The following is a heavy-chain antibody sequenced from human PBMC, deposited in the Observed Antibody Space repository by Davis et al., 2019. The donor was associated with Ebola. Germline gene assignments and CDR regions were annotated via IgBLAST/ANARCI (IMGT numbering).Heavy chain of an antibody. J-gene: IGHJ6*03. CDR1: GFTFSNYG. Sequence: GESLKISCATSGFTFSNYGMHWVRQAPGKGLEWVAVISYDGSNKYYTDSVKGRFTISRDNSENTLYLQMNSLRAEDTAVYYCAKDSVAVYYYYMDVWGKGTTVTVSS. CDR3: AKDSVAVYYYYMDV. D-gene: IGHD6-19*01. V-gene: IGHV3-30*18. CDR2: ISYDGSNK.